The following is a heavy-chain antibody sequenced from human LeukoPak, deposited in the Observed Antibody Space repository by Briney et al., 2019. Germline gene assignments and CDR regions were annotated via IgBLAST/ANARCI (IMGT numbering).Heavy chain of an antibody. CDR2: TSNHNGNR. CDR1: GYTFSDFG. D-gene: IGHD3-3*01. CDR3: ARGAGRDFWSGYCAT. V-gene: IGHV1-18*01. J-gene: IGHJ5*02. Sequence: ASVKVSCKASGYTFSDFGISWVRQAPGQGLEWMGWTSNHNGNRNYLQKFQGRVTMTTDTSTSTAYMELNGLTSDDTAVYYCARGAGRDFWSGYCATWGQGTLVTVSS.